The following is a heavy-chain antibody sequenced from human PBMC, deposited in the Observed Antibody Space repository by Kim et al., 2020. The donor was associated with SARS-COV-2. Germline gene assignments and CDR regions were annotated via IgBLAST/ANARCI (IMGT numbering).Heavy chain of an antibody. CDR2: IYYSGST. Sequence: SETLSLTCTVSGGSISSSSYYWGWIRQPPGKGLEWIGSIYYSGSTYYNPSLKSRVTISVDTSKNQFSLKLSSVTAADTAVYYCARHELQWLSHFDYWGQGTLVTVSS. J-gene: IGHJ4*02. D-gene: IGHD6-19*01. CDR3: ARHELQWLSHFDY. V-gene: IGHV4-39*01. CDR1: GGSISSSSYY.